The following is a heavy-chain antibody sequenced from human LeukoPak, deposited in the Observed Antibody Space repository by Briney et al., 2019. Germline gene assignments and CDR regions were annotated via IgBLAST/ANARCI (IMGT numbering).Heavy chain of an antibody. V-gene: IGHV4-34*01. D-gene: IGHD2-15*01. CDR2: INHSGST. CDR3: ARFLSDVVVVAATPVDAFDI. J-gene: IGHJ3*02. CDR1: GGSFSGYY. Sequence: SETLSLTCAVYGGSFSGYYWSWIRQPPGKGLEWIGEINHSGSTNYNPSLKSRVTISVDTSKNQFSLKLSSVTAADTAVYYCARFLSDVVVVAATPVDAFDIWGQGTMVAVSS.